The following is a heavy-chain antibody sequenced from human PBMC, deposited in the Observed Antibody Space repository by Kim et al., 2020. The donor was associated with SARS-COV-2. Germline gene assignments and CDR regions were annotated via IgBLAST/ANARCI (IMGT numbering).Heavy chain of an antibody. CDR3: AREAEYQLLYHAFDI. D-gene: IGHD2-2*02. V-gene: IGHV3-48*03. Sequence: DSGKGRFTISRDNAKTSLYLQMNSLRAEDTAVYYCAREAEYQLLYHAFDIWGQGTMVTVSS. J-gene: IGHJ3*02.